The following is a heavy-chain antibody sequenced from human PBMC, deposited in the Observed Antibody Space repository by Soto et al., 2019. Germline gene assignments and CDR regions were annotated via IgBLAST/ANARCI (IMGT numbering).Heavy chain of an antibody. CDR2: ISAYNGNT. CDR3: ARAGIYSGYDWADFDY. V-gene: IGHV1-18*01. Sequence: ASVKVCGKASGYTFTSYGISWVRQAPGQGLEWMGWISAYNGNTNYAQKLQGRVTMTTDTSTSTAYMELRSLRSDDTAVYYCARAGIYSGYDWADFDYWGQGTLVSVSS. J-gene: IGHJ4*02. D-gene: IGHD5-12*01. CDR1: GYTFTSYG.